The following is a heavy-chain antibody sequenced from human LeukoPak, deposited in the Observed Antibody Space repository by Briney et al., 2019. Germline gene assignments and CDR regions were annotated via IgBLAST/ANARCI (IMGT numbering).Heavy chain of an antibody. CDR2: INHSGST. CDR1: GGSFSGYY. J-gene: IGHJ5*02. Sequence: SETLSLTCAVYGGSFSGYYWSWIRQPPGKGLEWIGEINHSGSTNYNPSLKSRVTISVGTSKNQFSLKLSSVTAADTAVYYCASGIDRNWFDPWGQGTLVTVSS. D-gene: IGHD3-22*01. CDR3: ASGIDRNWFDP. V-gene: IGHV4-34*01.